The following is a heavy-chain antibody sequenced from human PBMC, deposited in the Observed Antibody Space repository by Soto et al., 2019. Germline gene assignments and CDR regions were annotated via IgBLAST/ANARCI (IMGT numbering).Heavy chain of an antibody. CDR1: GYTFTSYG. Sequence: QVQLVQSGAEVKKPGASVKVSCKASGYTFTSYGISWVRQAPGQGLEWMGWISAYNGNTNYAQKLQGRVTMTSDTSTSTAYMELRSLRSDDTAVYFCARDAPLLLFTPTDAFDLWGQGTMVTVSS. CDR2: ISAYNGNT. V-gene: IGHV1-18*01. J-gene: IGHJ3*01. D-gene: IGHD2-21*01. CDR3: ARDAPLLLFTPTDAFDL.